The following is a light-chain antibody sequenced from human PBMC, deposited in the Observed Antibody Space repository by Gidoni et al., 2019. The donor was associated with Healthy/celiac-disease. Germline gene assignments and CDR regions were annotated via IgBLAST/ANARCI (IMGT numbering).Light chain of an antibody. V-gene: IGLV2-14*03. Sequence: QSALTQPASASGSPCQSITISCTGTSSDVGGYNYVSWYQQHPGKAPKLMIYDVSNRPSGVSNRFSGSKSGNTASLTISGLQAEDEADYYCSSYTSSSTRVFGTGTKVTVL. CDR1: SSDVGGYNY. CDR3: SSYTSSSTRV. CDR2: DVS. J-gene: IGLJ1*01.